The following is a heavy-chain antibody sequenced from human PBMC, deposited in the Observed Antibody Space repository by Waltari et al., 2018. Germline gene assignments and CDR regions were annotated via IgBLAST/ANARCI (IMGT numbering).Heavy chain of an antibody. V-gene: IGHV4-34*01. J-gene: IGHJ5*02. CDR2: INHSGST. CDR3: ARGSRFIAAANSVKKFDP. CDR1: GGSFSVYY. D-gene: IGHD6-13*01. Sequence: QVQLQQWGAGLLKPSETLSLTCAVYGGSFSVYYWSWIRQPPGKGLEWIGEINHSGSTNYNPSLKSRVTISVDTSKNQFSLKLSSVTAADTAVYYCARGSRFIAAANSVKKFDPWGQGTLVTVSS.